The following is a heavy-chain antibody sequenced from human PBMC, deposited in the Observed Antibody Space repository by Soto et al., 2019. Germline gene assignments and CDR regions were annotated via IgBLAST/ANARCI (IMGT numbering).Heavy chain of an antibody. Sequence: SATLSLTCTVSGGSISSGGYYWSWIRQHPGKGLEWIGYIYYSGSTYYNPSLKSRVTISVDTSKNQFSLKLSSVTAADTAVYYCARAVLRYFDWLLPDYWGQGTLVTVSS. D-gene: IGHD3-9*01. V-gene: IGHV4-31*03. CDR2: IYYSGST. CDR1: GGSISSGGYY. J-gene: IGHJ4*02. CDR3: ARAVLRYFDWLLPDY.